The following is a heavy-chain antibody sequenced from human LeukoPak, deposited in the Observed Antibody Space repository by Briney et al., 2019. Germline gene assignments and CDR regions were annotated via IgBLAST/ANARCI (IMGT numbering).Heavy chain of an antibody. J-gene: IGHJ6*03. CDR3: ARDEEYPLLYGYYYYMDV. CDR2: INFSGGTI. CDR1: GFTFSTYS. Sequence: GGSLRLSCAASGFTFSTYSMNWVRQAPGKGLEWVSYINFSGGTIHYADSVRGRFTISRDNAKNSLYLQMNSLRAEDTAVYYCARDEEYPLLYGYYYYMDVWGKGTTVTVSS. D-gene: IGHD2-2*02. V-gene: IGHV3-48*01.